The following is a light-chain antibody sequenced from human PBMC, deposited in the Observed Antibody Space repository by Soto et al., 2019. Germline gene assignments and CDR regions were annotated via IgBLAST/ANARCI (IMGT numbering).Light chain of an antibody. CDR1: SSDVGDYNY. CDR2: DVS. CDR3: CSYVGSDTYVL. J-gene: IGLJ2*01. Sequence: QSVLTQPRSVSGSPGQSVTISCTGTSSDVGDYNYVSWYQQHPDKAPKLMIYDVSKRPSGVPDRFSGSKSGNTASLTISGLQPEDEADYYCCSYVGSDTYVLFGGGTKLTVL. V-gene: IGLV2-11*01.